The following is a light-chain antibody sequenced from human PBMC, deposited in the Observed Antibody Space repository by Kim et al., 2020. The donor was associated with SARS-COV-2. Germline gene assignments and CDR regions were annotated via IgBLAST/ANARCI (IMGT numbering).Light chain of an antibody. J-gene: IGLJ1*01. Sequence: VSPGQTASITCSGDKLGDKYACWYQQKPGQSPVLCIYQDSKRTSGIPERFSGSNTGNTATLTISGTQAMDEADYYCQGWDSSTGGVFGTGTKVTVL. V-gene: IGLV3-1*01. CDR1: KLGDKY. CDR3: QGWDSSTGGV. CDR2: QDS.